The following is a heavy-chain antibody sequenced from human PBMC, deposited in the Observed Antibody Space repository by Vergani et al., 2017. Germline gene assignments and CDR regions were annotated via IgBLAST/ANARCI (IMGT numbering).Heavy chain of an antibody. CDR2: IKSKTDGGTT. Sequence: EVQLVESGGGLVKPGGSLRLSCAASGFTFSNAWMSWVRQAPGKGLEWVGRIKSKTDGGTTDYAAHVKGRFTISRDDSKNTLYLQMNSLKTEDTAVYYCARDHKIKGYSYGYGAFDIWGQGTMVTVSS. D-gene: IGHD5-18*01. J-gene: IGHJ3*02. CDR1: GFTFSNAW. V-gene: IGHV3-15*01. CDR3: ARDHKIKGYSYGYGAFDI.